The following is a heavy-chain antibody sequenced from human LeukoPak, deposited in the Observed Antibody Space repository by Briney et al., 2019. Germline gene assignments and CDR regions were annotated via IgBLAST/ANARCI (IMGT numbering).Heavy chain of an antibody. V-gene: IGHV3-23*01. J-gene: IGHJ4*02. CDR1: GFTLGSYG. CDR2: ISGGGSST. D-gene: IGHD2-2*01. Sequence: GGSLRLSCAASGFTLGSYGMSWVRQAPGKGLEWVSGISGGGSSTYYADSVKGRFTITRDNSKNTLYLQMNSLKTEDTAVYFCSSGGYCISTSCYGENWGQGTLVTVSS. CDR3: SSGGYCISTSCYGEN.